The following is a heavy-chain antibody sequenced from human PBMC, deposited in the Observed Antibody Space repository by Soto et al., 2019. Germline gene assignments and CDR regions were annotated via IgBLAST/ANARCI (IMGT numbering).Heavy chain of an antibody. CDR1: GGSISSSSYY. J-gene: IGHJ4*02. V-gene: IGHV4-39*01. CDR3: ARARMLYYYDSSGYRGYFDY. CDR2: IYYSGST. Sequence: SETLSLTCTVSGGSISSSSYYWGWIRQPPGKGLEWIGSIYYSGSTYYNPSLKSRVTISVDTSTNQFSLKLSSVTAADTAVYYCARARMLYYYDSSGYRGYFDYWGQGTLVTVSS. D-gene: IGHD3-22*01.